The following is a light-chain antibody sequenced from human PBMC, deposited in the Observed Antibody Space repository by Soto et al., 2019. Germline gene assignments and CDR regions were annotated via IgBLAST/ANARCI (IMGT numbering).Light chain of an antibody. J-gene: IGKJ4*01. CDR3: QQYNSRPLT. Sequence: EIVMTQSPATLSVSRGERATLSCRASQSITGNLTWYQQKPGQAPRLLIYDASTRATGIPARLSGSGSGTEFTPTISSLQSEDFAVYYCQQYNSRPLTFGGGTKVDIK. V-gene: IGKV3-15*01. CDR1: QSITGN. CDR2: DAS.